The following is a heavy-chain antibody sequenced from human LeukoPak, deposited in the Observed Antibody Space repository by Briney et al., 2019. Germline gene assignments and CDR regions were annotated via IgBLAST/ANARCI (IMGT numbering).Heavy chain of an antibody. CDR2: IYTSGST. J-gene: IGHJ3*02. D-gene: IGHD3-16*02. V-gene: IGHV4-4*07. CDR3: ARESSKVIDAFDI. CDR1: GGSISSYY. Sequence: SETLSLTCTVSGGSISSYYWNWIRQPAGKGLEWIGRIYTSGSTNYNLSLKSRVTISIDKSKNQFSLKLSSVTAADTAVYYCARESSKVIDAFDIWAQGTMVTVSS.